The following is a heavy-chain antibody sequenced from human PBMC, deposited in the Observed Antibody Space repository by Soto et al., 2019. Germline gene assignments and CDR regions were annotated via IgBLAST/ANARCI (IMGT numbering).Heavy chain of an antibody. CDR1: TFPFTSYG. CDR3: ARDPPITGSLRGTPLMAV. Sequence: ASVKVSCKASTFPFTSYGISWVRQAPGEGLEWMGWISPYNGNINYSQKFQGRVTMTTDTATSTTFMELRSLRSDDTAVYYCARDPPITGSLRGTPLMAVWGQGTTGTVSS. J-gene: IGHJ6*02. CDR2: ISPYNGNI. D-gene: IGHD1-20*01. V-gene: IGHV1-18*04.